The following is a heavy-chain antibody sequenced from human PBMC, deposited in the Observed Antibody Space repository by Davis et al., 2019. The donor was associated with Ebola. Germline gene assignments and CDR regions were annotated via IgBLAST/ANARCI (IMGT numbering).Heavy chain of an antibody. CDR1: GGSFSGYY. CDR3: AGGFTTSWYDWFDP. V-gene: IGHV4-34*01. J-gene: IGHJ5*02. Sequence: MPSETLSLTCAVYGGSFSGYYWSWVRQPPGKGLEWIGEIYHRGSTNYNPSLKSRVTISVDKSKNQFSLRLSSVTAADTAVYYCAGGFTTSWYDWFDPWGQGALVTVSS. D-gene: IGHD2-2*01. CDR2: IYHRGST.